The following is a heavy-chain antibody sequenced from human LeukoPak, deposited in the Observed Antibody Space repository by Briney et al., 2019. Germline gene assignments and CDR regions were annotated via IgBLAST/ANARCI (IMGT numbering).Heavy chain of an antibody. CDR3: ARDGSLPDY. J-gene: IGHJ4*02. CDR1: GFTFSSYW. Sequence: GGSLRLSCAASGFTFSSYWMHWVRQVPGKGLVWVSRINSDGTTSYADSVKGRFTISRNNAKNTLYLQMNNLRVEDTAVYYCARDGSLPDYWGQGTLVTVSS. V-gene: IGHV3-74*01. CDR2: INSDGTT.